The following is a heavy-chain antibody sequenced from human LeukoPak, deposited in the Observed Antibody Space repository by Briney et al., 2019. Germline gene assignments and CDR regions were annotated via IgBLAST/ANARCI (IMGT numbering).Heavy chain of an antibody. CDR1: GFTFSNAW. V-gene: IGHV3-15*01. CDR3: TTDLIVVVPAATDY. J-gene: IGHJ4*02. D-gene: IGHD2-2*01. Sequence: GGSLRLSCAASGFTFSNAWMSWVRQAPGKGLEWVGRIKSKTDGGTTDYAAPVKGRFTISRDDSKNTLYLQMSSLKTEDTAVYYCTTDLIVVVPAATDYWGQGTLVTVSS. CDR2: IKSKTDGGTT.